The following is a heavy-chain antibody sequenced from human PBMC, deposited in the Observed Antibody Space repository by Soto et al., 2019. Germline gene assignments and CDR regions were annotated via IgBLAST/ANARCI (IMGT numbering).Heavy chain of an antibody. J-gene: IGHJ4*02. Sequence: WVLQAPGKGLEWVSVMSGSGDDAYYADSVKGRFTISRDNSKNMLYLQMNSLRAEDTAVYFCAKKVTIYAVDPADYWGQGTQVTVSS. CDR2: MSGSGDDA. D-gene: IGHD3-3*01. CDR3: AKKVTIYAVDPADY. V-gene: IGHV3-23*01.